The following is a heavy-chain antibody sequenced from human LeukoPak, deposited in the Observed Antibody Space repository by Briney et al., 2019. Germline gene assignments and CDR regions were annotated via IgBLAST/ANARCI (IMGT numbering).Heavy chain of an antibody. V-gene: IGHV1-2*02. J-gene: IGHJ5*02. CDR2: INPNSGGT. D-gene: IGHD2-2*01. Sequence: ASVKVSCKASGYTFTGYYIHWLRQAPGQGLEWMGWINPNSGGTNYAQKFQGRVTMTRDTSISTAYMELTRLRSDDTAVYYCAREPVVLVPAAIFTWFDPWGQGTLVTVSS. CDR3: AREPVVLVPAAIFTWFDP. CDR1: GYTFTGYY.